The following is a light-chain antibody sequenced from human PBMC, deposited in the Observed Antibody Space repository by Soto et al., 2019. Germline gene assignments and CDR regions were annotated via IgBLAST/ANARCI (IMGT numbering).Light chain of an antibody. CDR2: EVT. V-gene: IGLV2-8*01. CDR1: YNDVGGYKF. CDR3: AAWDDSLNGLYV. Sequence: QSVLTQPPSASGSPGQSVTISCTGTYNDVGGYKFVSWYQQHPGKAPKLLIYEVTQRPSGVPDRFSGSKTGNTASLTVSGLQPEDEADYYCAAWDDSLNGLYVFGTGTKVTVL. J-gene: IGLJ1*01.